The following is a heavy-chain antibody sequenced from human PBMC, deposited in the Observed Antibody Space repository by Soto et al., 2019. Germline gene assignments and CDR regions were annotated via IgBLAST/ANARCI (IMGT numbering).Heavy chain of an antibody. CDR2: ISYDGSNK. CDR3: AKEHSGYDYLSGY. Sequence: GGSLRLSCAASGFTFSSYGMHWVRQAPGKGLEWVAVISYDGSNKYYADSVKGRFTISRDNSKNTLYLQMNSLRAEDTAVYYCAKEHSGYDYLSGYWGQGTLVTVSS. D-gene: IGHD5-12*01. CDR1: GFTFSSYG. J-gene: IGHJ4*02. V-gene: IGHV3-30*18.